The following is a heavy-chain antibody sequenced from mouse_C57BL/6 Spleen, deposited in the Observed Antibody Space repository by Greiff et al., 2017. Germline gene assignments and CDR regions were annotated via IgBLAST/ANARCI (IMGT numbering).Heavy chain of an antibody. CDR3: TRERGYDGPFAY. CDR1: GYPFTDYE. V-gene: IGHV1-15*01. CDR2: IDPETGGT. J-gene: IGHJ3*01. Sequence: QVQLKQSGAELVRPGASVTLSCKASGYPFTDYELHWVKQTPVHGLEWIGAIDPETGGTAYNQKFKGKAILTADKSSSTAYMELRSLTSEDSAVYYCTRERGYDGPFAYWGQGTLVTVSA. D-gene: IGHD2-2*01.